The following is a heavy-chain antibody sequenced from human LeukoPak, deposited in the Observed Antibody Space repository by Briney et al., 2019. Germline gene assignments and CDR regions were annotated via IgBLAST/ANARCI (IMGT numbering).Heavy chain of an antibody. V-gene: IGHV4-59*02. D-gene: IGHD1-26*01. CDR3: ARDIRLVGATLYFDF. CDR1: GASVSTYY. Sequence: SETLSLTCTVSGASVSTYYCSWVRQTPEKEREWIVNMHSSGSTYYNPCLKRRAIMSIDTSNKQFSLKLPSVTAADPAVYYCARDIRLVGATLYFDFWGQGALVTVSA. CDR2: MHSSGST. J-gene: IGHJ4*02.